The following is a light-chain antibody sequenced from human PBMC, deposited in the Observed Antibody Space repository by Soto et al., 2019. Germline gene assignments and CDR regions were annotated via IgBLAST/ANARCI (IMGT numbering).Light chain of an antibody. Sequence: QSALTQPRSVSGSPGQSVTISCTGTSSDFGGYNYVSWYQQHPGKAPKLMIYHVSKWPSGVPDRFSGSKSGNTASLTISGLQAEDEADYYCCSYAGSYTYVFGTGTKVTVL. CDR3: CSYAGSYTYV. CDR2: HVS. J-gene: IGLJ1*01. CDR1: SSDFGGYNY. V-gene: IGLV2-11*01.